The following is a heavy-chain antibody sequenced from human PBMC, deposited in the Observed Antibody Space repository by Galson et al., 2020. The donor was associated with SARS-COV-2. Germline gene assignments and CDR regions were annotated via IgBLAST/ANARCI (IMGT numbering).Heavy chain of an antibody. CDR2: IYNGGST. V-gene: IGHV4-59*01. CDR3: AREREDLQDRGGSTTAEYYFDY. J-gene: IGHJ4*02. D-gene: IGHD1-26*01. CDR1: GGSFSGYY. Sequence: SETLSLTCAVYGGSFSGYYWSWIRQPPGKGLEWIGYIYNGGSTSYSPSLKSRVSISADTSKNLLSLKLSSVTAADTAVYYCAREREDLQDRGGSTTAEYYFDYWGRGTLVTVSS.